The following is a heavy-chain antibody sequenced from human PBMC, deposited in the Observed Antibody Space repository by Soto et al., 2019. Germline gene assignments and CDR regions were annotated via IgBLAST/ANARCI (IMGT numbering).Heavy chain of an antibody. CDR3: ARGGAAYEVATLYYYGMDI. CDR2: IIPIFGTA. Sequence: SVKVSCKASGVTFSSYAISWVRQAPGQGLEWMGGIIPIFGTANYAQKFQGRVTITADESTSTAYMELSSLRSEDTAVYYCARGGAAYEVATLYYYGMDIWGQGTTVTVSS. D-gene: IGHD5-12*01. J-gene: IGHJ6*02. V-gene: IGHV1-69*13. CDR1: GVTFSSYA.